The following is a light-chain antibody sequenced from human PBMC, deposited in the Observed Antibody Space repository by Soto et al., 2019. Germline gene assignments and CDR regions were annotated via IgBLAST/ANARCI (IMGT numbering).Light chain of an antibody. Sequence: EIVLTQSPGTLSLSPGERATLSCRASQSVSNNYLAWYQQKPGQAPRLLIYGASNRATGIPDRFSGSGSGTDFTLTISRLEPEDFVVYYCQQYGSSPPITFGQGTRLEIK. CDR3: QQYGSSPPIT. V-gene: IGKV3-20*01. CDR2: GAS. CDR1: QSVSNNY. J-gene: IGKJ5*01.